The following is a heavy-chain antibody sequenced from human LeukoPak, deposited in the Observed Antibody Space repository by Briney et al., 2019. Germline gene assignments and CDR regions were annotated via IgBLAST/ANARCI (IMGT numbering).Heavy chain of an antibody. CDR1: GFTFSSYE. V-gene: IGHV3-48*03. CDR2: ISRSGSSK. CDR3: ARELGSPFDY. J-gene: IGHJ4*02. Sequence: PGGSLRLSCAASGFTFSSYEMNWVRQAPGKGLEWVSYISRSGSSKYYADSVKGRFTISRDNAKNSLYLQMNSLRAEDTALYYCARELGSPFDYWGQGTLVTVSS. D-gene: IGHD3-10*01.